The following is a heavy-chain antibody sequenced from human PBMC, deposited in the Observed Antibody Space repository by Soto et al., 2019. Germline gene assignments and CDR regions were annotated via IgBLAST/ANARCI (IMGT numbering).Heavy chain of an antibody. Sequence: QVQLVESGGGVVQPGRSLRLSCAASGFTFSSYGMHWVRQAPGKGLEWVAVISYDGSNKYYADSVKGRFTISRDNSKNTLYLQMNSLRAEDTAVYYCATDSRSWCLVYWGQGTLVTVSS. V-gene: IGHV3-30*03. CDR3: ATDSRSWCLVY. CDR2: ISYDGSNK. D-gene: IGHD6-13*01. CDR1: GFTFSSYG. J-gene: IGHJ4*02.